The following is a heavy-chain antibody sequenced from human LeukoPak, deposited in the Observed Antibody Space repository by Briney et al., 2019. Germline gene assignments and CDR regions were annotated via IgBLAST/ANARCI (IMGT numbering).Heavy chain of an antibody. CDR3: TTDGANLV. V-gene: IGHV3-15*01. D-gene: IGHD1-26*01. J-gene: IGHJ4*02. CDR1: GFTFSSYG. CDR2: IKSKTDGGTT. Sequence: GGSLRLSCAASGFTFSSYGMHWVRQAPGKGLEWVGRIKSKTDGGTTDYAAPGKGRFTISRDDSKDTLYRQMNSLKTADTAGYYCTTDGANLVWGQGTLVTVSS.